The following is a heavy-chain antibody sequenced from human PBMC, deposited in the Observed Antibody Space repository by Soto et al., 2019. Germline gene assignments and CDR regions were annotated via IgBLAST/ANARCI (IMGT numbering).Heavy chain of an antibody. Sequence: QVQLQGSGPGLVKPSGTRSLTCTVSGGSISTNTWWNWVRQSPEKGLEWIGEAHPSGDTNYHPSLKSRVTISLDRSNNQFSLRLTSVTAADTAVYFCARVRAGCSTSSCYLEDWGQGTLVTVSS. V-gene: IGHV4-4*02. D-gene: IGHD2-2*01. J-gene: IGHJ4*02. CDR3: ARVRAGCSTSSCYLED. CDR1: GGSISTNTW. CDR2: AHPSGDT.